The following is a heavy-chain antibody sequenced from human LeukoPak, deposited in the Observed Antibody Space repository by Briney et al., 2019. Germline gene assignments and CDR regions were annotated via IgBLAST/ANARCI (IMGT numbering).Heavy chain of an antibody. Sequence: GGSLRLSCAASGFTFSSYAISWVRQAPGKGLEWVSSISGSGGSTYYADSVKGRFAISRANSKNTLFLQMSSLRADDTAVYYCAKQGNFDYWGQGTLVTVSS. CDR3: AKQGNFDY. CDR1: GFTFSSYA. J-gene: IGHJ4*02. CDR2: ISGSGGST. D-gene: IGHD3-10*01. V-gene: IGHV3-23*01.